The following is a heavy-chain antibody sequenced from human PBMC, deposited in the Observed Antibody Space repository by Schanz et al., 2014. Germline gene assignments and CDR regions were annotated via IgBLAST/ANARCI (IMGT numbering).Heavy chain of an antibody. D-gene: IGHD1-1*01. V-gene: IGHV1-18*01. Sequence: QVLLVQSGAEVKQPGASVKVSCKASGYTFSSYGISWVRQAPGQGLEWMGWINVYGNTNYAQKLQGRVTMTTDTSTSTAYMELRSLRSDDTAVYYCVRELSGGTFDYWGQGALVTVSS. CDR2: INVYGNT. CDR3: VRELSGGTFDY. J-gene: IGHJ4*02. CDR1: GYTFSSYG.